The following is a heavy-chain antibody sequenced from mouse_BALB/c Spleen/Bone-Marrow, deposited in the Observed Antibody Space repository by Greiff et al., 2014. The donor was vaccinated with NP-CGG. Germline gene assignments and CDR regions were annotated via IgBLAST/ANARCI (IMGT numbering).Heavy chain of an antibody. CDR2: ISSGSSTI. CDR3: ARMYFDY. CDR1: GFTFSSFG. Sequence: EVKLMESGGVLVQPRGSRKLSCAASGFTFSSFGMHWVRQAPEKGLEWVAYISSGSSTIYYADTVKGRFTISRDNPKNTLFLQMTSLRSEDTAMYYCARMYFDYWGQGTTLTVSS. V-gene: IGHV5-17*02. J-gene: IGHJ2*01.